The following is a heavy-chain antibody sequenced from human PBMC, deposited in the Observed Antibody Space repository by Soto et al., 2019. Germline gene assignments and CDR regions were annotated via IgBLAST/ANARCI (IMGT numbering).Heavy chain of an antibody. J-gene: IGHJ6*02. CDR1: DGSISDGY. Sequence: SETLSLTCTVSDGSISDGYWSWIRQPPGKGLEWIGHICHSGSTNYNPSLKSRVTISVDTSKRQFSLKLSSVTAADTAVYYCPREPRGVISGMDVWGQGTTVTASS. V-gene: IGHV4-59*01. D-gene: IGHD3-10*01. CDR2: ICHSGST. CDR3: PREPRGVISGMDV.